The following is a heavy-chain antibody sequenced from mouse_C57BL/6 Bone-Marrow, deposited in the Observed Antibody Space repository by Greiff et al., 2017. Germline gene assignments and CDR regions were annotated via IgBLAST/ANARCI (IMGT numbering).Heavy chain of an antibody. J-gene: IGHJ3*01. CDR3: ARGSFAY. V-gene: IGHV5-17*01. CDR1: GFTFSDYG. Sequence: EVKLMESGGGLVKPGGSLKLSCAASGFTFSDYGMHWVRQAPEKWLEWVAYISSGSSTIYYADTVKGRFTISRDNAKNTLFRQMPSLRSEDTAMYYCARGSFAYWGQETLVTVSA. CDR2: ISSGSSTI.